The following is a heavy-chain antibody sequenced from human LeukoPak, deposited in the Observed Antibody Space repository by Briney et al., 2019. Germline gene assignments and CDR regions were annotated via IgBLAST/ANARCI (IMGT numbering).Heavy chain of an antibody. CDR1: GGSISSYY. Sequence: PETLSLTCTVSGGSISSYYWSWIRQPPGKGLEWIGYIYYSGSTNYNPSLKRRVTISVDTSKNQFSLKLSSVTAADTAVYYCARHYYDSSGYDYWGQGTLVTVSS. V-gene: IGHV4-59*08. CDR2: IYYSGST. CDR3: ARHYYDSSGYDY. J-gene: IGHJ4*02. D-gene: IGHD3-22*01.